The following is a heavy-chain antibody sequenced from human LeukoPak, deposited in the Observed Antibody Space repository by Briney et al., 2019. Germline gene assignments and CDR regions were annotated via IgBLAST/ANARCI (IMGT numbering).Heavy chain of an antibody. D-gene: IGHD3-22*01. Sequence: PSETLSLTCTVSGGSISSSSYYWGWIRQPPGKGLEWIGSIYYSGSTYYNPSLKSRVTISVDTSKNQFSLKLSSVTAADTAVYYCARGGSKWLARYFDLWGRGTLVTVSS. CDR1: GGSISSSSYY. CDR3: ARGGSKWLARYFDL. V-gene: IGHV4-39*01. CDR2: IYYSGST. J-gene: IGHJ2*01.